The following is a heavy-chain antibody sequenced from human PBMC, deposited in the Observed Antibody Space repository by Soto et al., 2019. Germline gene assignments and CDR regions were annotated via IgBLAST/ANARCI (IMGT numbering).Heavy chain of an antibody. D-gene: IGHD2-15*01. V-gene: IGHV3-23*01. J-gene: IGHJ4*02. Sequence: GGSLRLSCAASGFTFSSYAMSWVRQAPGKGLEWVSAISGSGGSTYYADSVKGRFTISRDNSKNTLYLQMNSLRAEDTAVYYWEKGRVEALGGGYWGQGTLVTVSS. CDR3: EKGRVEALGGGY. CDR1: GFTFSSYA. CDR2: ISGSGGST.